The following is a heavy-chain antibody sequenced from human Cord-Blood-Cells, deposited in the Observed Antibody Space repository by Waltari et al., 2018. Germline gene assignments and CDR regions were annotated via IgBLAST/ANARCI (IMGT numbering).Heavy chain of an antibody. CDR3: ARVRLMWDYSNWFDP. J-gene: IGHJ5*02. Sequence: QVQLQESGPGLVKPSQTLSLTCTVSGGSISSGSYYWSWIRQPAGKGLEWIGYIYTSGSTNYNPPLKSRVTISVDTSKNQFSLKLSSVTAADTAVYYCARVRLMWDYSNWFDPWGQGTLVTVSS. CDR2: IYTSGST. V-gene: IGHV4-61*09. CDR1: GGSISSGSYY. D-gene: IGHD4-4*01.